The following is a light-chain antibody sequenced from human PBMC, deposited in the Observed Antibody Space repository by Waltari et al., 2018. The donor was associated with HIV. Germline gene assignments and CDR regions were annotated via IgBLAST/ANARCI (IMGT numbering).Light chain of an antibody. CDR1: SSNLGAGYN. Sequence: QSVLTQPPAVSGAPGQRVTISCTGNSSNLGAGYNVHWYQLLPGTAPKLLIYGDKNRPPGVPDRFSGSKSDTSASRAITGLQAEEEADYYCQSYDRSLSAWVFGGGTKLTVL. V-gene: IGLV1-40*01. CDR3: QSYDRSLSAWV. CDR2: GDK. J-gene: IGLJ3*02.